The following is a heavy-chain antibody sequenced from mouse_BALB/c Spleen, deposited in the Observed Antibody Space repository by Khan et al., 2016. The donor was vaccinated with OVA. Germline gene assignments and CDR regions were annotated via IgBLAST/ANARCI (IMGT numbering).Heavy chain of an antibody. J-gene: IGHJ3*01. D-gene: IGHD1-1*01. Sequence: VQLQQSGAELAKPGASVKMSCKASGYTFTSYWMHWVKQRPGQGLEWIGYINPATDYTEYNQKFKNKATLTADKSSRTAYMQLSSLTSEASAVYYCVNHGSSSAWFTYWGQGTPVTVSA. CDR3: VNHGSSSAWFTY. V-gene: IGHV1-7*01. CDR2: INPATDYT. CDR1: GYTFTSYW.